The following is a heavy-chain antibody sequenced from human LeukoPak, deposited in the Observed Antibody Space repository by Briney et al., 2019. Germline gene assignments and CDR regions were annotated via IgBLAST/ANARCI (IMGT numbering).Heavy chain of an antibody. J-gene: IGHJ4*02. CDR1: GFTFSSYG. D-gene: IGHD2-2*01. CDR3: ARRSTSCYAFDY. CDR2: ISYDGSNK. V-gene: IGHV3-30*03. Sequence: GGSLRLSCAASGFTFSSYGMRWVRQAPGKGLEWVAVISYDGSNKYYADSVKGRFTISRDNSKNTLYLQMNSLRAEDTAVYYCARRSTSCYAFDYWGQGTLVTVSS.